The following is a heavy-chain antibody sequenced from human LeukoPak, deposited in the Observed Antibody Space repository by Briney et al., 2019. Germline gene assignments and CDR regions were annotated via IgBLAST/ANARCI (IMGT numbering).Heavy chain of an antibody. V-gene: IGHV1-2*02. CDR2: INPNSGGT. Sequence: GASVKVSCKASGYTFTGYYMHWVRQAPGQGLEWMGWINPNSGGTNYAQKFQGRVTMTRDTSISTAYMELSRLRSDDTAVYYCARDGIAAANYYFDYWGQGTLVTVSS. CDR3: ARDGIAAANYYFDY. D-gene: IGHD6-25*01. CDR1: GYTFTGYY. J-gene: IGHJ4*02.